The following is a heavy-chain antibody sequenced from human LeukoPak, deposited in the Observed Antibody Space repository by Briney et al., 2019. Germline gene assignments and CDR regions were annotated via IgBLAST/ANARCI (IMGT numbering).Heavy chain of an antibody. CDR2: ISGSGDST. V-gene: IGHV3-23*01. CDR1: GFTFSTYA. J-gene: IGHJ4*02. D-gene: IGHD6-13*01. CDR3: AKDRIVGIPPYSSSWYYFDY. Sequence: SGGSLRLSCAVSGFTFSTYAMSWVRQAPGKGLEWVSAISGSGDSTYYADSVKGRFTISRDNSKNTLYLQMNSLRAEDTAVYYCAKDRIVGIPPYSSSWYYFDYWGQGTLVSVSS.